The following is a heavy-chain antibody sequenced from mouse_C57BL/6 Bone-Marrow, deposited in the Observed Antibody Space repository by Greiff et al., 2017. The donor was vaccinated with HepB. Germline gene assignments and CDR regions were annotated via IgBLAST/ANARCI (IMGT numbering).Heavy chain of an antibody. CDR2: ISYDGSN. CDR3: ASERGYAMDY. V-gene: IGHV3-6*01. Sequence: EVKLMESGPGLVKPSQSLSLTCSVTGYSITSGYYWNWIRKFPGNKLEWMGYISYDGSNNYNPSLKNRISITRDTSKNQFFLKLNSVTTEDTATYYCASERGYAMDYWGQGTSVTVSS. J-gene: IGHJ4*01. CDR1: GYSITSGYY.